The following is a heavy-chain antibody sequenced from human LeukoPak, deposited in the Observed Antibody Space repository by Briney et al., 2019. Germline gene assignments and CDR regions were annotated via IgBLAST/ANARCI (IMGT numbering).Heavy chain of an antibody. CDR2: IDSDGSST. D-gene: IGHD1-26*01. Sequence: GGSLRLSCAGSRFTFSSYWMHWVRQAPGKGLVWVSHIDSDGSSTSYADPVKGRFTISRDNAKNTLYLQMNSLRAEDTAVYYCARGYYPPEYWGPGTLVTVSS. J-gene: IGHJ4*02. CDR3: ARGYYPPEY. V-gene: IGHV3-74*01. CDR1: RFTFSSYW.